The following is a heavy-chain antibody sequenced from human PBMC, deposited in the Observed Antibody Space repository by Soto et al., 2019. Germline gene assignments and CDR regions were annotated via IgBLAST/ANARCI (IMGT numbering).Heavy chain of an antibody. CDR3: ANDLLPNTVTTCGS. D-gene: IGHD4-17*01. J-gene: IGHJ5*02. CDR2: ISSDGNNK. V-gene: IGHV3-30*18. CDR1: GFTFDSHG. Sequence: QVQLVESGGGAVQPGRSLRLSCAASGFTFDSHGMHWVRQAPGKGLEWVAVISSDGNNKYYADSVKGRFTISRDNINNILYLQMSSLRAEDTAVYYCANDLLPNTVTTCGSWGEGTLVTVSS.